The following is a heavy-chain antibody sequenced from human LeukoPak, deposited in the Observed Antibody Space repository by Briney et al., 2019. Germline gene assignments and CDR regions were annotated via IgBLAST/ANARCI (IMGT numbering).Heavy chain of an antibody. D-gene: IGHD3-10*01. CDR3: ARDGSGSYYPK. Sequence: AGGSLRLSCSASGFTFSFYNMTWVRQAPGKVLELVSSISGSSSYIYYADSVKGRFTISRDNAKDSLYLQMNSLRAEDTAVYYCARDGSGSYYPKWGQGTLVTVSS. J-gene: IGHJ4*02. CDR1: GFTFSFYN. V-gene: IGHV3-21*01. CDR2: ISGSSSYI.